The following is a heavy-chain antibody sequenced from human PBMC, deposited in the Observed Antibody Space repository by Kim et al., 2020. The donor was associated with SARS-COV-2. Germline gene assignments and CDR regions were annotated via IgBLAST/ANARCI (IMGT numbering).Heavy chain of an antibody. CDR2: ISAYNGNT. V-gene: IGHV1-18*01. J-gene: IGHJ4*02. D-gene: IGHD3-3*01. Sequence: ASVKVSCKASGYTFTSYGISWVRQAPGQGLEWMGWISAYNGNTNYAQKLQGRVTMTTDTSTSTAYMELRSLRSDDTAVYYCARVRSTIFGGVFFPGDYWGQGTLVTVSS. CDR3: ARVRSTIFGGVFFPGDY. CDR1: GYTFTSYG.